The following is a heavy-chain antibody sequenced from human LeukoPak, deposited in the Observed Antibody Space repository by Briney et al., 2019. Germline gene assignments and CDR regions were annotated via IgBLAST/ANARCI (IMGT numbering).Heavy chain of an antibody. CDR1: GDSISDYY. V-gene: IGHV4-59*01. CDR2: VYYSGST. CDR3: ARELDGNGGWFDP. Sequence: SETLSLTCTVSGDSISDYYWSWIRQSPGKGLEWIGEVYYSGSTHYNPSLKSRATISLDTSKNQFSLRLRSVTSADTAVYYCARELDGNGGWFDPWGQGILVTVSS. J-gene: IGHJ5*02. D-gene: IGHD5-24*01.